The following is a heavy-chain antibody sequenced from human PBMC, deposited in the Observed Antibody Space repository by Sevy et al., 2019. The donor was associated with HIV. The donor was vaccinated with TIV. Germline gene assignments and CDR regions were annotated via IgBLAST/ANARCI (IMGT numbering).Heavy chain of an antibody. V-gene: IGHV3-7*01. CDR2: IKQDGSEK. D-gene: IGHD1-26*01. J-gene: IGHJ4*02. CDR1: GFTFSSYW. Sequence: GGSLRLSCAASGFTFSSYWMSWVRQAPGKGLEWVAKIKQDGSEKYYVDSVKGRFTISRDNAKNSLYLQMNSLRAEDTAMYYWARQWELPNFDYWGQGTLVTISS. CDR3: ARQWELPNFDY.